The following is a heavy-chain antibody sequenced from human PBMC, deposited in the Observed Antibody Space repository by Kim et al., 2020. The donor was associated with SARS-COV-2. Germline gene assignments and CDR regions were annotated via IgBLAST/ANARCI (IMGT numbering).Heavy chain of an antibody. CDR1: GFTFSSYG. CDR3: AKAQRRYCSGGSCYGFDY. D-gene: IGHD2-15*01. CDR2: ISYDGSNK. V-gene: IGHV3-30*18. J-gene: IGHJ4*02. Sequence: GGSLRLSCAASGFTFSSYGMHWVRQAPGKGLEWVAVISYDGSNKYYADSVKGRFTISRDNSKNTLYLQMNSLRAEDTAVYYCAKAQRRYCSGGSCYGFDYWGQGTLVTVSS.